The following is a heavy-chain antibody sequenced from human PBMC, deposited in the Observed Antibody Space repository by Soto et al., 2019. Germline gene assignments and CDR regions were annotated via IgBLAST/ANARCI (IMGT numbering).Heavy chain of an antibody. D-gene: IGHD3-22*01. CDR1: GFIFSDHS. Sequence: PGGSLRLSCTPSGFIFSDHSMNWVRQAPGKGLEWISYITTTSSTMYYADSVKGRFTISRDNAKNSLYLQMNSLRDEDTAVYYCARDSSGRQYYGMDVWGQGTTVTVSS. CDR2: ITTTSSTM. J-gene: IGHJ6*02. V-gene: IGHV3-48*02. CDR3: ARDSSGRQYYGMDV.